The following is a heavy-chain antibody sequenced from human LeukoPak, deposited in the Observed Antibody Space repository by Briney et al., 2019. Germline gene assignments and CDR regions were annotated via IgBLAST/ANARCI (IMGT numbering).Heavy chain of an antibody. CDR1: GYTFTSYD. V-gene: IGHV1-8*01. Sequence: ASVKVSCKASGYTFTSYDINWVRQATGQGLEWMGWMNPNSGNTGYAQKFQGRVTMTRNTSISIAYMELSSLRSEDTAVYYCASVYSSSWYLPGYYYYYGTDVWGQGTTVTVSS. CDR2: MNPNSGNT. CDR3: ASVYSSSWYLPGYYYYYGTDV. D-gene: IGHD6-13*01. J-gene: IGHJ6*02.